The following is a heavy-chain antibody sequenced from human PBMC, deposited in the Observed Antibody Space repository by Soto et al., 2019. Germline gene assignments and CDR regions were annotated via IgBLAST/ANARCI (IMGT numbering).Heavy chain of an antibody. CDR2: ISYDGSNK. J-gene: IGHJ3*02. Sequence: QVQLVESGGGVVQPGRSLRLSCAASGFTFSSYGMHWVRQAPGKGLEWVAVISYDGSNKYYADSVKGRFTISRDNSKNTLYLQMNSLRAEEKAVYYCAKVYNRGWTLEAFDIWGQGTMVTVSS. D-gene: IGHD6-19*01. V-gene: IGHV3-30*18. CDR3: AKVYNRGWTLEAFDI. CDR1: GFTFSSYG.